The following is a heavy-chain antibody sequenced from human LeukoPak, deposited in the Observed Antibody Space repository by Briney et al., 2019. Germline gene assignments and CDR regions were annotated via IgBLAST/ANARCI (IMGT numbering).Heavy chain of an antibody. CDR1: GFTFSSYA. Sequence: PGGSLRLSCAASGFTFSSYAMSWVRQAPGKGLEWVSIIYAGGSTYYADSVKGRFTISRDNSKNTLYLQMNSLRAADAAVYYCARDPPGPRLQAVSGTNYFDYWGQGTLVAVSS. D-gene: IGHD6-19*01. J-gene: IGHJ4*02. CDR3: ARDPPGPRLQAVSGTNYFDY. V-gene: IGHV3-66*02. CDR2: IYAGGST.